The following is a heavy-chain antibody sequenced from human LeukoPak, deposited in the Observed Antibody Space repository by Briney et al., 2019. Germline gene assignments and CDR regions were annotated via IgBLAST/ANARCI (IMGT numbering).Heavy chain of an antibody. Sequence: GGSLRLSCAASGFTFSNAWMSWVRQAPGKGLEWVSAISGSGGSTYYADSVKGRFTISRDNSKNTLYLQMNSLRAEDTAVYYCAKGVLVDDSSGWGQGTLVTVSS. CDR1: GFTFSNAW. CDR2: ISGSGGST. V-gene: IGHV3-23*01. J-gene: IGHJ4*02. CDR3: AKGVLVDDSSG. D-gene: IGHD3-22*01.